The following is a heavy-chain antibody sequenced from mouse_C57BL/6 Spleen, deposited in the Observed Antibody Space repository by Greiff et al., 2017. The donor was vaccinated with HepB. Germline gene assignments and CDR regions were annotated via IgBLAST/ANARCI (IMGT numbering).Heavy chain of an antibody. CDR1: GFTFSSYA. V-gene: IGHV5-9-1*02. CDR2: ISSGGDYI. Sequence: EVKLVESGEGLVKPGGSLKLSCAASGFTFSSYAMSWVRQTPEKRLEWVAYISSGGDYIYYADTVKGRFTISRDNARNTLYLQMSSLKSEDTAMYYYTRVRGDAYYFDYWGQGTTLTVSS. CDR3: TRVRGDAYYFDY. J-gene: IGHJ2*01.